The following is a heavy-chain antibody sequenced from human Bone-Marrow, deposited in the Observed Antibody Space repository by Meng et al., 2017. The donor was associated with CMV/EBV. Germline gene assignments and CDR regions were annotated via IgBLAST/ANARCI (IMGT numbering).Heavy chain of an antibody. Sequence: SQTLSLTCAISGDSVSSNSAAWNWIRQSPSRGLEWLGRTYYRSKWYNDYAVSVKSRITINPDTSKNQFSLQLNSVTPEDTAVYYCARGVPLAETYDFWSGYRYYFDYWGEGTLVTFSS. J-gene: IGHJ4*02. CDR3: ARGVPLAETYDFWSGYRYYFDY. CDR2: TYYRSKWYN. V-gene: IGHV6-1*01. CDR1: GDSVSSNSAA. D-gene: IGHD3-3*01.